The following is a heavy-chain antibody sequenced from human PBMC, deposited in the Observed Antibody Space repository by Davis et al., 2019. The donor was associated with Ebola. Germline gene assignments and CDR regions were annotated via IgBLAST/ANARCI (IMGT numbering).Heavy chain of an antibody. V-gene: IGHV1-8*01. Sequence: AASVKVSCKASGYTFTSYDINWVRQATGQGLEWMGWMNPNSGNTGYAEKLQGRVTMTRDNSISTAYMELSSLTSEDTAVYYCARDGSLLWGIRYWGQGTLVTVSS. CDR1: GYTFTSYD. CDR3: ARDGSLLWGIRY. J-gene: IGHJ4*02. CDR2: MNPNSGNT. D-gene: IGHD3-16*01.